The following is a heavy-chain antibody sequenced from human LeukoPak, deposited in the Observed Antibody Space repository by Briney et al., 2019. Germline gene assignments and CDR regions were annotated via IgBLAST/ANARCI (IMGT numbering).Heavy chain of an antibody. CDR1: GFTFSSYW. J-gene: IGHJ5*02. V-gene: IGHV3-74*01. D-gene: IGHD1-26*01. Sequence: GRSLSLSCAASGFTFSSYWMHWVRQAPGKGLVWVSRITRDGSSTSYADSVKGRFTISRDNAKNTLYLQMNSLRAEDTAVYYCAKVPGGGSDWFDPWGQGTLVTVSS. CDR2: ITRDGSST. CDR3: AKVPGGGSDWFDP.